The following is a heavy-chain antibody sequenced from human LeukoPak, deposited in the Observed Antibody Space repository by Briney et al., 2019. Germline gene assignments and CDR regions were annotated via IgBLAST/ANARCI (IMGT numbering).Heavy chain of an antibody. CDR1: GYRLTNNW. CDR3: ARLGDSSGYYSPVP. V-gene: IGHV5-51*01. Sequence: GESLKISCKISGYRLTNNWIGWVRQVPGKGLEWMGLIYPGDSDTRYSPSFQGQVTFSVDASISTAYLQLGGLRASDTAMYYCARLGDSSGYYSPVPWGQGTLVTVSS. CDR2: IYPGDSDT. D-gene: IGHD3-22*01. J-gene: IGHJ4*02.